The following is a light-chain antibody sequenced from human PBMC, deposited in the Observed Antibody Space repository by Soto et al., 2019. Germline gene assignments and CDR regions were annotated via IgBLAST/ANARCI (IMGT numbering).Light chain of an antibody. J-gene: IGKJ4*01. CDR2: AAS. CDR1: QSISSY. V-gene: IGKV1-39*01. Sequence: DIQMTQSPSSLSASVGDRVTITCRASQSISSYLNWYQQKPGKAPNLLIYAASSLQSGVPSRFCGSGSGTDFTLIISSLQPEDFATYYCQQSYSTPPAFGGGTKVEIK. CDR3: QQSYSTPPA.